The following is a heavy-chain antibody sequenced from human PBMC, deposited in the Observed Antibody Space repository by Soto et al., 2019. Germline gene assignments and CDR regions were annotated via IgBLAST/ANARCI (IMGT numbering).Heavy chain of an antibody. CDR1: GGTFNNYV. J-gene: IGHJ4*02. D-gene: IGHD2-2*01. CDR2: IIPIFGTP. V-gene: IGHV1-69*06. CDR3: AGRCDGTNCLAHFDY. Sequence: APVKVSCKASGGTFNNYVINWVRQAPRQGLEWMAGIIPIFGTPNYAQKFQGRVTITADKSTSTAYMELNSLRSEDTAVYYCAGRCDGTNCLAHFDYWGQGTLVTVSS.